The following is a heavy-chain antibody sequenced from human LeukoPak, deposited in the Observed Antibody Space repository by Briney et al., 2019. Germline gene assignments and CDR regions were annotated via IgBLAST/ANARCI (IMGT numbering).Heavy chain of an antibody. D-gene: IGHD2-2*01. CDR1: GFTFSSYS. V-gene: IGHV3-21*01. Sequence: PGGSLRLSCAASGFTFSSYSMNWVRQAPGKGLEWVSSISSSSSYIYYADSVKGRFTISRDNAKNSLYLQMNSLRAEDTAVYYCARNGRCSSTSCHSYYYMDVWGKGTTVTVSS. CDR2: ISSSSSYI. J-gene: IGHJ6*03. CDR3: ARNGRCSSTSCHSYYYMDV.